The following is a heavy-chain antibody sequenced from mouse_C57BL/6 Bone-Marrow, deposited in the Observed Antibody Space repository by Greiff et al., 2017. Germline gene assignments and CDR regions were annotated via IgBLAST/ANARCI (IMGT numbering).Heavy chain of an antibody. J-gene: IGHJ3*01. D-gene: IGHD2-3*01. CDR2: IHPNSGST. CDR3: ARVEGWLLGWFAY. Sequence: VQLQQPGAELVKPGASVKLSCKASGYTFTSYWMHWVKQRPGQGLEWIGMIHPNSGSTNYNEKFKSKATLTVDKSSSTAYMQLSSLTSEDSAVYYCARVEGWLLGWFAYWGQGTLVTVSA. V-gene: IGHV1-64*01. CDR1: GYTFTSYW.